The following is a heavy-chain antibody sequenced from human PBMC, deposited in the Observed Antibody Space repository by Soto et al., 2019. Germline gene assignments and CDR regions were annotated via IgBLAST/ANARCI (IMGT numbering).Heavy chain of an antibody. CDR1: GGSISSGDYY. CDR3: ARPLPLYCSGGSCYSGRKQYAFDI. V-gene: IGHV4-30-4*01. Sequence: QVQLQESGPGLVKPSQTLSLTCTVSGGSISSGDYYWSWIRQPPGKGLEWIGYIYYSGSTYYNPSLKSRVTISVDTSKNQFSLKLSSVTAADTAVYYCARPLPLYCSGGSCYSGRKQYAFDIWGQGTMVTVSS. CDR2: IYYSGST. D-gene: IGHD2-15*01. J-gene: IGHJ3*02.